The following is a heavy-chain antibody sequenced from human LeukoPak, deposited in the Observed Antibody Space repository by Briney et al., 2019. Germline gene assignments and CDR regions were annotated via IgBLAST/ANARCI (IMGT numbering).Heavy chain of an antibody. CDR3: ARHRRAVLAYYFDY. Sequence: PSETLSLTCTVSGASISSYFWTWIRQPPGKGLEWLAYIHTSGSTNYNPSLKSRVTISLDTSKSQFSLNLTSVTAADTAMYYCARHRRAVLAYYFDYWGPGAPVTVSS. J-gene: IGHJ4*02. CDR1: GASISSYF. V-gene: IGHV4-4*09. CDR2: IHTSGST. D-gene: IGHD6-19*01.